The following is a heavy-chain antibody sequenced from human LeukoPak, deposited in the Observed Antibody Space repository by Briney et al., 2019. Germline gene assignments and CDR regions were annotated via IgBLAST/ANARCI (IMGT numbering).Heavy chain of an antibody. J-gene: IGHJ4*02. Sequence: GGSLRLSCAASGFTFSDYYISWIRQAPGKGLEWVSYISSSGSTISXADSVXGRFTISRDNAKNSLYLQMNSLRADDTAVYYCAXXXATGXXXXLDYWGQGTLVTVSS. V-gene: IGHV3-11*01. CDR1: GFTFSDYY. CDR2: ISSSGSTI. D-gene: IGHD5-12*01. CDR3: AXXXATGXXXXLDY.